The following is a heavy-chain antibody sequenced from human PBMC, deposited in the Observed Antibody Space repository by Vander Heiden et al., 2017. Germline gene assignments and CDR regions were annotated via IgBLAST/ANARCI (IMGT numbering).Heavy chain of an antibody. CDR3: ATEAGNVVTTPPFYYYGLDV. J-gene: IGHJ6*02. V-gene: IGHV1-24*01. CDR1: AYTLGELS. Sequence: QAQLVQSGAELKKPGASVKVSCKVSAYTLGELSMHWVRQAPGKGLEWMGGLDPESGETIYAPAFVGRVTMTEDTFPDTAYMELSSLRSEDTAVYYCATEAGNVVTTPPFYYYGLDVWGQGTTVTVSS. D-gene: IGHD4-17*01. CDR2: LDPESGET.